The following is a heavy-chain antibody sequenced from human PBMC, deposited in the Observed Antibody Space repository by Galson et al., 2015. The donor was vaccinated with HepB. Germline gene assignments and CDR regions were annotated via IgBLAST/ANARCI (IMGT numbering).Heavy chain of an antibody. Sequence: SLRLSCAASGFTFSSYAMSWVRQAPGKGLEWVSAISGSGGSTYYADSVKGRFTISRDNSKNTLYLQMNSLRAEDTAVYYCANGRVLYGYYFDYWGQGTLVTVSS. CDR3: ANGRVLYGYYFDY. CDR1: GFTFSSYA. J-gene: IGHJ4*02. D-gene: IGHD3-10*01. CDR2: ISGSGGST. V-gene: IGHV3-23*01.